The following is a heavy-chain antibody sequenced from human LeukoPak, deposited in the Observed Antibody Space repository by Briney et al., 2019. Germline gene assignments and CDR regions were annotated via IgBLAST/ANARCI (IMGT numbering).Heavy chain of an antibody. D-gene: IGHD3-10*01. CDR2: ISWNSGSI. J-gene: IGHJ6*02. CDR1: GFTFDDYA. CDR3: AKDQYGSGTLYGMDV. V-gene: IGHV3-9*01. Sequence: GRSLRLSCAASGFTFDDYAMHWVRQAPGKGLERVSGISWNSGSIGYADFVKGRFTISRDNAKNSLYLQMNSLRAEDTALYYCAKDQYGSGTLYGMDVWGQGTTVTVSS.